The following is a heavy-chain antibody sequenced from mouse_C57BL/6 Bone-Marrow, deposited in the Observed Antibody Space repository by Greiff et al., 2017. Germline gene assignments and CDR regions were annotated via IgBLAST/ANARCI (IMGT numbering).Heavy chain of an antibody. D-gene: IGHD2-5*01. V-gene: IGHV1-55*01. CDR2: IYPGSGST. CDR3: ARPYYSNYWYFDV. Sequence: QVQLQQPGAELVKPGASVKMSCKASGYTFTSYWITWVKQRPGQGLEWIGDIYPGSGSTNDNEKFKSKATLTVETSSSTAYMQLSSLTSEDSAVYYCARPYYSNYWYFDVWGTGTTVTVSS. J-gene: IGHJ1*03. CDR1: GYTFTSYW.